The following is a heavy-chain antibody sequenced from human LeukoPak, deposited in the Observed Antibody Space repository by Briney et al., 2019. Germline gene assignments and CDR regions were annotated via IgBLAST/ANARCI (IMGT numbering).Heavy chain of an antibody. CDR2: ISAYNGNT. CDR1: GYTFTSYG. J-gene: IGHJ5*02. V-gene: IGHV1-18*01. Sequence: ASVKVSCKASGYTFTSYGISWVRQAPGQGLEWMGWISAYNGNTNYAQKLQGRVTMTTDTSTSTAYMELRSLRSDDTAVYYCARDLVDFASRYNWFDPWGQGTLVTDSS. CDR3: ARDLVDFASRYNWFDP. D-gene: IGHD6-6*01.